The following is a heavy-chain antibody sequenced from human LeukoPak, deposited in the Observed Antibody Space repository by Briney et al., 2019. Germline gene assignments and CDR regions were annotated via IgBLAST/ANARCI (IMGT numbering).Heavy chain of an antibody. J-gene: IGHJ4*02. CDR2: ISGSGGRT. CDR3: AKGNGDHAIHPDY. CDR1: GFTFSSYA. V-gene: IGHV3-23*01. Sequence: GGSLRLSCAASGFTFSSYAMSWVRQAPGKGLEWVSAISGSGGRTYYADSVKGRFTISRDNSENTLYLQMNSLRADDTAVYYCAKGNGDHAIHPDYWGQGTLVTVSS. D-gene: IGHD4-17*01.